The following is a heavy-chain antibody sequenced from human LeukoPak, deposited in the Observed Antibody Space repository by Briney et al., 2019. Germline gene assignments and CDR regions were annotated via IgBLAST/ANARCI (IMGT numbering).Heavy chain of an antibody. Sequence: GGSLRLSCAASGFTFSSYTLNWVRQAPGRGLEWVSSISSSSSYIYYADSVKGRFTISRDNARNSLYLQMNSLRAEDTAVYYCARDPGAYSSSPIDYWGQGTLVTVSS. CDR3: ARDPGAYSSSPIDY. V-gene: IGHV3-21*01. J-gene: IGHJ4*02. CDR2: ISSSSSYI. D-gene: IGHD6-6*01. CDR1: GFTFSSYT.